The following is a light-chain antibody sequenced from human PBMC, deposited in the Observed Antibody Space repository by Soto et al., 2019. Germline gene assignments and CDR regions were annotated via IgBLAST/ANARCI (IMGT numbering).Light chain of an antibody. CDR3: SSYTSSRAYV. Sequence: QSVLTQPASVSGSPGHSITISCTGTSSDVGGYNYVSWYQQHPGKAPKLMIYDVSNRPSGVSNRFSGSKSGNTASLTISGLQAEDEADYYCSSYTSSRAYVFGTGTKVTV. V-gene: IGLV2-14*01. CDR1: SSDVGGYNY. J-gene: IGLJ1*01. CDR2: DVS.